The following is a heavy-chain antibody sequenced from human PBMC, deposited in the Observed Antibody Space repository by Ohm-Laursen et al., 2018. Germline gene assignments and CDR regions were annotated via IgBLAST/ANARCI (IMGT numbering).Heavy chain of an antibody. CDR1: GGSISSYY. Sequence: TLSLTCTVSGGSISSYYWSWIRQPPGKGLEWIGYIYYSGSTNYNPSLKSRVTISVDTSKNQFSLKLSSVTAADTAVYYCARDRSSSGLDPWGQGTLVTVSS. D-gene: IGHD6-6*01. CDR2: IYYSGST. V-gene: IGHV4-59*01. J-gene: IGHJ5*02. CDR3: ARDRSSSGLDP.